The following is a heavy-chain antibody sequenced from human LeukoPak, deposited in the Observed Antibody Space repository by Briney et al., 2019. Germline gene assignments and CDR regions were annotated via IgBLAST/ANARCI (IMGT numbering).Heavy chain of an antibody. J-gene: IGHJ4*02. CDR1: GFTFGNAW. CDR2: IKPTTEGETT. Sequence: SGGSLRLSCAASGFTFGNAWMSWVRQSPGKGLEWVGRIKPTTEGETTDYAAPVKGRFAISRDDSKNTLYLQMNSLKTEDTALYYCTTDYWELQFDLWGQGTLVTVSS. V-gene: IGHV3-15*01. CDR3: TTDYWELQFDL. D-gene: IGHD1-26*01.